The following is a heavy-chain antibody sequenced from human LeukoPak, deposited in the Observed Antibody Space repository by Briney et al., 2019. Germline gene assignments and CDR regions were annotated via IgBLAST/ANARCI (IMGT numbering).Heavy chain of an antibody. J-gene: IGHJ4*02. CDR2: ITGISTYM. Sequence: GGSLRLSCAASGFTVSSNYMSWVRQAPGKGLEWVSSITGISTYMYYTDSVKGRFTISRDNAKNSLYLQMNSLRAEDTAVYYCARVKSVPAARDSSLGIDYWGQGTLVSVSS. CDR3: ARVKSVPAARDSSLGIDY. D-gene: IGHD2-2*01. V-gene: IGHV3-21*01. CDR1: GFTVSSNY.